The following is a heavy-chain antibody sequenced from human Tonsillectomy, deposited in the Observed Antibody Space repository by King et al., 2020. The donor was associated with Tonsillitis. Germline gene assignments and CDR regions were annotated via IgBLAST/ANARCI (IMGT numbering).Heavy chain of an antibody. Sequence: VQLVESGGGLIQPGGSLRLSCAASGFTVSSNYMSWVRQAPGKGLEWVSVIYSGGSTYYADSVKGRFIISRDNSKNTLYLQMNSLRAEDTAVYYCARDYYGSGFFDYGGQGTLVTVSS. D-gene: IGHD3-10*01. CDR3: ARDYYGSGFFDY. CDR1: GFTVSSNY. J-gene: IGHJ4*02. V-gene: IGHV3-53*01. CDR2: IYSGGST.